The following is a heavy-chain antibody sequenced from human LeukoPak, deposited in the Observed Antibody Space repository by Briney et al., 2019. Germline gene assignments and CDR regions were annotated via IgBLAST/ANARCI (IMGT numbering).Heavy chain of an antibody. CDR3: ARLKGRVVPTSLDP. Sequence: GGSLRLSCAASGFTFSDYYMSWIRQAPGKGLEWVSYISSSGSTIYYPDSVRGRFTISRDNAKNSLYLQMNSLRAEDTAVYYCARLKGRVVPTSLDPWGQGTLVTVSS. CDR1: GFTFSDYY. J-gene: IGHJ5*02. V-gene: IGHV3-11*01. D-gene: IGHD2-2*01. CDR2: ISSSGSTI.